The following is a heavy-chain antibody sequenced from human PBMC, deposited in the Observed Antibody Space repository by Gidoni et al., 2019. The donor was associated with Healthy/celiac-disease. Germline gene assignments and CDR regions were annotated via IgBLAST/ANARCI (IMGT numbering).Heavy chain of an antibody. V-gene: IGHV1-18*01. Sequence: QVQLVQSGAEVKKPGASVKVSCKPSGSTFTSYGTAWVRQAPGQGLEWMGWISAYNGNTNYAQKLQGRVTRTTDTSTSTAYMELRSLRSDDTAVYYCAAGVVVPAAMGVYYYYGMDVWGQGTTVTVSS. D-gene: IGHD2-2*01. CDR1: GSTFTSYG. CDR2: ISAYNGNT. J-gene: IGHJ6*02. CDR3: AAGVVVPAAMGVYYYYGMDV.